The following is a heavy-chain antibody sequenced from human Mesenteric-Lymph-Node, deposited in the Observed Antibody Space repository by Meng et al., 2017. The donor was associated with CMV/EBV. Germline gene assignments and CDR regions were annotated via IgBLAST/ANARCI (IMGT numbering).Heavy chain of an antibody. J-gene: IGHJ6*02. D-gene: IGHD6-6*01. V-gene: IGHV3-23*01. CDR1: GFTFSSYA. CDR2: ISGSGGST. Sequence: GESLKISCAASGFTFSSYAMSWVRQAPGKGLEWVSAISGSGGSTYYADSVKGRFTISRDNSKNTLYLQMNSLRAEDTAVYYCVKGSSPYSSSYGMDVWGQGTTVTVSS. CDR3: VKGSSPYSSSYGMDV.